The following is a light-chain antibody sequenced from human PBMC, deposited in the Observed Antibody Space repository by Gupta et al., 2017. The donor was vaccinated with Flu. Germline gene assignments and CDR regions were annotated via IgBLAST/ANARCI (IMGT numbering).Light chain of an antibody. CDR3: QVWDSSTNQGV. Sequence: ARLTCGGDNIGSKSVHWYQQKPGQAPVVVYDDSDRPSGIPERFSGFNSGNTRTLITTLTISRVEAEDEADYYCQVWDSSTNQGVFGGGTKLTVL. J-gene: IGLJ3*02. CDR1: NIGSKS. V-gene: IGLV3-21*02. CDR2: DDS.